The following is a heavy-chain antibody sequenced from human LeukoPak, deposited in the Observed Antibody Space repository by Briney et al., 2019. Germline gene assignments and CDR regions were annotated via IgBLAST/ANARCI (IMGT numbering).Heavy chain of an antibody. CDR2: MYYRGNT. CDR3: ARLYGNYQNYFDY. J-gene: IGHJ4*02. V-gene: IGHV4-39*07. Sequence: SETLSLTCTVSGGSLSTITYYWGWIRQPPGKGLEWVGHMYYRGNTFYNPSLKSRVTISVDTSKNQFSLKLRSVTAADTAVYYCARLYGNYQNYFDYWGQGTLVTVSS. CDR1: GGSLSTITYY. D-gene: IGHD1-7*01.